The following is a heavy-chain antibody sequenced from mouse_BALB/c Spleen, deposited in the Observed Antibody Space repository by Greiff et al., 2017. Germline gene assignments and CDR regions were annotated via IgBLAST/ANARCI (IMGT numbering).Heavy chain of an antibody. Sequence: EVKLMESGGGLVKPGGSLTLSCAASGFTFTSDAMSWVRQSPEKRLEWVASISSGGSTYYPDSVKGRFTISRDNARNILYLQMSSLRSEDTAMYYCARTGGYDYDLAWFADWGEGTLVTVSA. D-gene: IGHD2-4*01. J-gene: IGHJ3*01. CDR3: ARTGGYDYDLAWFAD. CDR1: GFTFTSDA. CDR2: ISSGGST. V-gene: IGHV5-6-5*01.